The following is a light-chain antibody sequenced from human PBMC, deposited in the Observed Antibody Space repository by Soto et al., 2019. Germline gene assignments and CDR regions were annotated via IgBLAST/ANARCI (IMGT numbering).Light chain of an antibody. J-gene: IGKJ1*01. CDR2: AAS. CDR1: QVISTW. CDR3: HQRYSISPWT. Sequence: TGPIPCLKSQVISTWLAWYQQKPGKAPELLIYAASNLQSGVPSRFSGSGSGTDFALTISSLQPEDFATYYCHQRYSISPWTFGQGTKVDI. V-gene: IGKV1-12*01.